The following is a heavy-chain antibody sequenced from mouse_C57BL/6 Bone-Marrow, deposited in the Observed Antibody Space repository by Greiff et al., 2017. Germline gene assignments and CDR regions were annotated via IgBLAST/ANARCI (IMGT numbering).Heavy chain of an antibody. J-gene: IGHJ1*03. Sequence: DVTLVESGGGLVKPGGSLKLSYAASGFTFSSYTMSWVRQTPEKRLQWVAAISGGGGNTYYPDSVKGRFTISRDNDKNILYLQMSSLRSEDTALYYCSRQVTTVLATKYFDVWGTGTTVTVSS. CDR3: SRQVTTVLATKYFDV. CDR2: ISGGGGNT. CDR1: GFTFSSYT. V-gene: IGHV5-9*01. D-gene: IGHD1-1*01.